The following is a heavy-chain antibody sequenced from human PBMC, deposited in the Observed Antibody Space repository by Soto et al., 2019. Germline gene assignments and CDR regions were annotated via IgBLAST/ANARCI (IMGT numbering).Heavy chain of an antibody. V-gene: IGHV1-3*05. Sequence: QVQLVQSGAEEKKPGASVKVSCKASGYTFTSYAMHWVRQAPGQRLEWMGWINAGNGNTKYSQKFQGTVTITRDTSSSTAYMELSSLRSESTAVYYCARTIVVVTALDYWGQGTLVTVSS. CDR3: ARTIVVVTALDY. D-gene: IGHD2-21*02. CDR2: INAGNGNT. CDR1: GYTFTSYA. J-gene: IGHJ4*02.